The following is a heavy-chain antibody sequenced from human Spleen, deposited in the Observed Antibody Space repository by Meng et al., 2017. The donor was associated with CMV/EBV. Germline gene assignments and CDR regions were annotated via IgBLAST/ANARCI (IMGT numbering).Heavy chain of an antibody. J-gene: IGHJ6*02. CDR1: GYSFTGYY. CDR3: ASGTGDIYYYYGMDV. Sequence: ASVKVSCKAFGYSFTGYYMHWVRQAPGQGLEWMGWINPNSDGTIYAQKFQGRVTMTRDTSISTAYTELSRRRSDDTAVYYCASGTGDIYYYYGMDVWGQGTTVTVSS. D-gene: IGHD7-27*01. CDR2: INPNSDGT. V-gene: IGHV1-2*02.